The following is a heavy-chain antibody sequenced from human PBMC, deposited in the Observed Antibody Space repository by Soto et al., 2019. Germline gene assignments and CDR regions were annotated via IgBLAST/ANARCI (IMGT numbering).Heavy chain of an antibody. D-gene: IGHD3-3*01. CDR3: ARDFAYFDS. J-gene: IGHJ4*02. CDR1: GGSFKSGSYS. V-gene: IGHV4-61*01. Sequence: TSETLSLTCTVSGGSFKSGSYSWSWIRQPPGKGLEWIGYVYHTGRTSCNPSLKSRVSISMDTSKNQFSLNLDSVTAADTAVYFCARDFAYFDSWGQGTLVTVSS. CDR2: VYHTGRT.